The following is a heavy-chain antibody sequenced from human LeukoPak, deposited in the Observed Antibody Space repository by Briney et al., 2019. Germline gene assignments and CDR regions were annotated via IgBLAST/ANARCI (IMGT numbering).Heavy chain of an antibody. D-gene: IGHD4/OR15-4a*01. CDR2: INPNSGGT. J-gene: IGHJ4*02. CDR1: GYTFTGYY. Sequence: ASVKVSCKASGYTFTGYYIHWVRQAPGQGLEWMGWINPNSGGTNYAQKFQGRVTMTRDTSISTAYMVLSRLRSDDTAVYYGARSDYLATYYWGQGTLVTVSS. CDR3: ARSDYLATYY. V-gene: IGHV1-2*02.